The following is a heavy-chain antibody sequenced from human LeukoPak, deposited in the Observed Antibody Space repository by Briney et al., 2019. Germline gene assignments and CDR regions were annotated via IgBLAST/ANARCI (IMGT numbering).Heavy chain of an antibody. D-gene: IGHD2-15*01. CDR2: INPNSGDT. CDR1: GYTFTEYY. V-gene: IGHV1-2*02. J-gene: IGHJ5*02. Sequence: ASVKVSCKASGYTFTEYYMHWLRQAPGLVFEWMGSINPNSGDTYYSPEFQGRVTLTRDTSIKTAYMEMNSLKSVDTAVYYCVRDIAPIGSWWFDPWGQGTLIIVSS. CDR3: VRDIAPIGSWWFDP.